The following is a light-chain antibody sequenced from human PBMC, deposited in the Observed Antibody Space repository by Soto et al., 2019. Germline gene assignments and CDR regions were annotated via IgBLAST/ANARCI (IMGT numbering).Light chain of an antibody. Sequence: DIVMTQSPDSLAVYLGERATINYKTSQSRLYSSNNKTYLAWYQQKPGQPPKLLIYWASTRESGVPDRFSGSGSETDFTLTINSLQAEDVAVYYCQQYYNGRTFGQGTKVEIK. CDR1: QSRLYSSNNKTY. CDR3: QQYYNGRT. CDR2: WAS. J-gene: IGKJ1*01. V-gene: IGKV4-1*01.